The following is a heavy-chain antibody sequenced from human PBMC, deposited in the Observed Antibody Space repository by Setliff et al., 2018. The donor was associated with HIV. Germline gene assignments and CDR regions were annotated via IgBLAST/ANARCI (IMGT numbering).Heavy chain of an antibody. J-gene: IGHJ4*02. CDR2: IYTSRGT. CDR1: GGSISGYH. D-gene: IGHD3-3*01. V-gene: IGHV4-4*09. Sequence: PSETLSLTCTVSGGSISGYHWNWLRQTPGKGLEWIGYIYTSRGTNYNHSLRTRVIISVDTSNQFSLKLSSVTAADAATYYCVRDDRSGYSFDHWGQGTLVTVSS. CDR3: VRDDRSGYSFDH.